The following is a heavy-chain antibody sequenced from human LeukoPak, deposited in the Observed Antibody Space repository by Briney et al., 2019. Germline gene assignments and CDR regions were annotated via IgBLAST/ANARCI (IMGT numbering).Heavy chain of an antibody. CDR1: GGTFSSYA. J-gene: IGHJ5*02. CDR3: AGTPCSSWCCWFDP. Sequence: SVKVSCKASGGTFSSYAISWVRQAPGQGLEWMGGTIPIFGTANYAQKFQGRVTITTDESTSTAYMELSSLRSEDTAVYYCAGTPCSSWCCWFDPWGQGTLVTVSS. V-gene: IGHV1-69*05. D-gene: IGHD6-13*01. CDR2: TIPIFGTA.